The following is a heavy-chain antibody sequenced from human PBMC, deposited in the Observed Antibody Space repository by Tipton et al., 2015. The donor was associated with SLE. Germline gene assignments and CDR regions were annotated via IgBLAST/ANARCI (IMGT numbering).Heavy chain of an antibody. D-gene: IGHD2-8*01. CDR3: ARGMLTWRGAVLGVDV. CDR2: VYYTGNT. CDR1: GNSISSSSYY. V-gene: IGHV4-39*07. J-gene: IGHJ6*02. Sequence: TLSLTCIVSGNSISSSSYYWGWIRQPPGKGLEWVGTVYYTGNTFYNPSLKSRVTISVDPAKNQFSLKLTSVTAADSALYYCARGMLTWRGAVLGVDVWGQGTTVNVSS.